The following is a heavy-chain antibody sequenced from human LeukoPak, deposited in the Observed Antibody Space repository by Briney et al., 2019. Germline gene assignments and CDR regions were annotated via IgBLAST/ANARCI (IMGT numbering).Heavy chain of an antibody. CDR1: GFTLSNHG. J-gene: IGHJ5*02. Sequence: GGSLRLSCAASGFTLSNHGFHWVRQAPGKGLEWVALIWYDGSSKIYADSVKGRFTISRDNAKNSLYLQMNSLRAEDTAVYYCARDRNPGYSSGWYWFDPWGQGTLVTVSS. D-gene: IGHD6-19*01. CDR3: ARDRNPGYSSGWYWFDP. V-gene: IGHV3-33*01. CDR2: IWYDGSSK.